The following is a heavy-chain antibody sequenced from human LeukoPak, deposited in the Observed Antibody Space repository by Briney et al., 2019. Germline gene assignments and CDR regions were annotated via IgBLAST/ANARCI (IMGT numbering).Heavy chain of an antibody. Sequence: ASVKVSCKASGYTVTDFYMHWVRQAPGQRLEWMGWINPKNGGTDYADKFQGRVTMTRDTSISTVYMELTRLRSDDTAVYYCARRLAQRVIFDGMDVWGQGTTVTVSS. V-gene: IGHV1-2*07. CDR2: INPKNGGT. CDR1: GYTVTDFY. CDR3: ARRLAQRVIFDGMDV. J-gene: IGHJ6*02. D-gene: IGHD3-10*01.